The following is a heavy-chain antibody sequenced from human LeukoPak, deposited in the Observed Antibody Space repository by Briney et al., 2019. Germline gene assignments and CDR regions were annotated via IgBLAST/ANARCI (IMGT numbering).Heavy chain of an antibody. D-gene: IGHD5-24*01. V-gene: IGHV3-23*01. CDR2: ISGSGGST. J-gene: IGHJ4*02. CDR3: AKDVDGYNVLDY. Sequence: GGTLRLFCAASGFTFSSYGMSWVRQAPGKGLEWVSAISGSGGSTYYADSVKGRFTISRDNSKNTLYLQMNSLRAEDTAVYYCAKDVDGYNVLDYWGQGTLVTVSS. CDR1: GFTFSSYG.